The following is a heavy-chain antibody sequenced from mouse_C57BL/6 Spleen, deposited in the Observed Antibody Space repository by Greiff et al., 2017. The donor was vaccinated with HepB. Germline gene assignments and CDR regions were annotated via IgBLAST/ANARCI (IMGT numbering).Heavy chain of an antibody. CDR3: ARDGEIPLGNWYYYFDY. Sequence: EVQLVESGGGLVKPGGSLKLSCAASGFTFSSYAMSWVRQTPEKRLEWVATISDGGSYTYYPDNVKGRFTISRDNAKNNLYLQMSHLKSEDTAMYYSARDGEIPLGNWYYYFDYWGQGTTLTVSS. V-gene: IGHV5-4*01. D-gene: IGHD1-3*01. J-gene: IGHJ2*01. CDR2: ISDGGSYT. CDR1: GFTFSSYA.